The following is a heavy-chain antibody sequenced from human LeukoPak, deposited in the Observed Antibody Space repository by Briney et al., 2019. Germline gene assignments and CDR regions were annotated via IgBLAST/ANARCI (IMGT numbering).Heavy chain of an antibody. CDR3: ARVNGDYYYYYGMDV. J-gene: IGHJ6*02. CDR1: GGSISSYY. D-gene: IGHD4-17*01. CDR2: IYYSGST. Sequence: PSETLSLTCTVSGGSISSYYWSSIRQHPGKGLEWIGYIYYSGSTNYNPSLKSRVTISVDTSKNQFSLKLSSVTAADTAVYYCARVNGDYYYYYGMDVWGQGTTVTVSS. V-gene: IGHV4-59*01.